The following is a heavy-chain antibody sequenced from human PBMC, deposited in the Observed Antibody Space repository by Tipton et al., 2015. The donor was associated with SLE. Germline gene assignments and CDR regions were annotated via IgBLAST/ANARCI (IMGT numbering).Heavy chain of an antibody. CDR2: IRSKAYGGTT. D-gene: IGHD6-6*01. V-gene: IGHV3-49*04. CDR1: GFTFGDYA. Sequence: SLRLSCTASGFTFGDYAMSWVRQAPGKGLEWIGFIRSKAYGGTTEYAASVKGRFTISRDDSKSIAYLQMNSLKTEDTAVYYCTRDRLAGSSVGSRSFDHWGQGTLVTVSS. J-gene: IGHJ4*02. CDR3: TRDRLAGSSVGSRSFDH.